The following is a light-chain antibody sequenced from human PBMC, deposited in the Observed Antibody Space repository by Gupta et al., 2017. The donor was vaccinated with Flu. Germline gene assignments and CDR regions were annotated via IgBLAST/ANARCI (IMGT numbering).Light chain of an antibody. CDR1: QSVSSSY. V-gene: IGKV3-20*01. Sequence: EIVLTQSPGTLSLSPGERATLSCRASQSVSSSYLAWYQQKPGQAPRLLIYGASSRATGIPDRFSGSGSGTDFTLTISRLGPEDFAVYYCQQDGSSPWTFGQGTKVEIK. CDR3: QQDGSSPWT. CDR2: GAS. J-gene: IGKJ1*01.